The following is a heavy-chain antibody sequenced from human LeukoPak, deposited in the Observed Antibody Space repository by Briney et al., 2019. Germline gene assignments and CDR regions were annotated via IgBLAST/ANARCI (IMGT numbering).Heavy chain of an antibody. V-gene: IGHV3-23*01. Sequence: GGSLRLSCAASGFTFSSYAMSWVRQAPGKGLEWVSAISVRADSTYYADSVKGRFTISRDNPKNTVFLQMNTLRDEDTAVYYCAKGSDRIAGYYFNYGGQETLVTVSS. J-gene: IGHJ4*02. CDR2: ISVRADST. D-gene: IGHD2-15*01. CDR3: AKGSDRIAGYYFNY. CDR1: GFTFSSYA.